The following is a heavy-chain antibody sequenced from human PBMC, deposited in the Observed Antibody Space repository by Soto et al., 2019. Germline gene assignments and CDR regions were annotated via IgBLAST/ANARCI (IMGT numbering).Heavy chain of an antibody. D-gene: IGHD6-19*01. Sequence: GGSLRLSCAASGFTFSDYYMSWIRQAPGKGLEWVSYISSIVITIYYADSVKGRFTISRDNAKNSLYLQMNSLRAEDTAVYYCAREQWLVRVYDYWGQGTLVTVSS. J-gene: IGHJ4*02. CDR3: AREQWLVRVYDY. CDR1: GFTFSDYY. CDR2: ISSIVITI. V-gene: IGHV3-11*01.